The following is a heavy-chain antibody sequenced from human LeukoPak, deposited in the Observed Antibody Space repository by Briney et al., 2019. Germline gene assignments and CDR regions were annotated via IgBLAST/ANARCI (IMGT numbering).Heavy chain of an antibody. Sequence: GGSLRLACAASGFNFRDYTMHWVRQAPGKGLEWVSDISSSSSTIYYADSVKGRFTISRDNAKNSLYLEMNSLRAEDTAVYYCARTYYDFWSGYYSHEGNPFDYWGQGTLVTVPS. CDR2: ISSSSSTI. V-gene: IGHV3-48*01. J-gene: IGHJ4*02. D-gene: IGHD3-3*01. CDR1: GFNFRDYT. CDR3: ARTYYDFWSGYYSHEGNPFDY.